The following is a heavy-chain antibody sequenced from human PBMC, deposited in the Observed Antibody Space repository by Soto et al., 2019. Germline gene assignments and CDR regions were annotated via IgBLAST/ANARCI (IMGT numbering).Heavy chain of an antibody. CDR1: GFTFSSYS. D-gene: IGHD3-22*01. CDR2: ISSSSSCI. V-gene: IGHV3-21*01. Sequence: GGSLRLSCAASGFTFSSYSMNWVRQAPGKGLEWVSSISSSSSCIYYADSVKGRFTISRDNAKNSLYLQMNSLRAEDTAVYYCASYRRGWYYFDYWGQGTLVTVSS. CDR3: ASYRRGWYYFDY. J-gene: IGHJ4*02.